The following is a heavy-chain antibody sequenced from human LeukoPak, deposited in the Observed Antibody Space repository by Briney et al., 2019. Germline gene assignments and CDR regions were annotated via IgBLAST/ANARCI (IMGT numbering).Heavy chain of an antibody. J-gene: IGHJ4*02. D-gene: IGHD2-8*01. CDR2: IYYSGST. CDR3: ARHDSLLVWFDY. CDR1: GGSIRSYY. V-gene: IGHV4-59*08. Sequence: SETLSLTCTVSGGSIRSYYWSWIRQPPGKGLEWIGYIYYSGSTDYNPSLKSRVTISVDTSKNQFSLKLSSVTAADTALYYCARHDSLLVWFDYWGLGTLVTVSS.